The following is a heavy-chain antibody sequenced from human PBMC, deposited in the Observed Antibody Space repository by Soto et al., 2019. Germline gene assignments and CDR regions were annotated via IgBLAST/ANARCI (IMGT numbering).Heavy chain of an antibody. Sequence: GASRKVSCKASGYTFTSYGISWVRQAPGQGLEWMGWISAYNGNTNYAQKLQGRVTMTTDTSTSTAYMEPRSLRSDDTAVYYCARDLRDSRGGYEDYYYYYGMYVWGQGTKVT. CDR3: ARDLRDSRGGYEDYYYYYGMYV. D-gene: IGHD6-19*01. CDR2: ISAYNGNT. V-gene: IGHV1-18*04. J-gene: IGHJ6*02. CDR1: GYTFTSYG.